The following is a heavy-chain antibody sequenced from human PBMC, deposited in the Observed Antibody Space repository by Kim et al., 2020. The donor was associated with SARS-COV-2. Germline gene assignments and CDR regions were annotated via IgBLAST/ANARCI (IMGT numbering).Heavy chain of an antibody. CDR1: GGSISSSSYY. J-gene: IGHJ3*02. CDR2: IYYSGST. V-gene: IGHV4-39*01. Sequence: SETLSLTCTVSGGSISSSSYYWGWIRQPPGKGLEWIGSIYYSGSTYYNPSLKSRVTISVDTSKNQFSLKLSSVTAADTAVYYCARPGWLEANNDAFDIWGQGTMVTVSS. D-gene: IGHD3-9*01. CDR3: ARPGWLEANNDAFDI.